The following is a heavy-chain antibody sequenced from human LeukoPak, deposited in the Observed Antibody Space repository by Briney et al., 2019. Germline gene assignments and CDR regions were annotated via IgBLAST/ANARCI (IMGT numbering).Heavy chain of an antibody. D-gene: IGHD1-1*01. CDR2: ISAYNGNT. V-gene: IGHV1-18*01. Sequence: ASVKVSCKASGYAFTNYGITWVRQAPGQGLEWMGWISAYNGNTNYAQNLQGRVTLTTDTSTSTAYMELRSLRSDDTAVYYCARVAAINDIPSSQNFDYWGQGSLVTVSS. CDR1: GYAFTNYG. CDR3: ARVAAINDIPSSQNFDY. J-gene: IGHJ4*02.